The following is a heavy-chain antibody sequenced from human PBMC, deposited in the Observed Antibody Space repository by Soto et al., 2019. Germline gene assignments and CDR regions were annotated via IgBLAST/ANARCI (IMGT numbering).Heavy chain of an antibody. J-gene: IGHJ5*02. CDR3: ARYVSTFDP. D-gene: IGHD3-16*01. V-gene: IGHV4-34*01. CDR1: GGSFSGYY. Sequence: SETLSLTCAVYGGSFSGYYWSWIRQPPGKGLEWIGEINHSGSTNYNPSLKSRVTISVDTSKNQFSLKLSSVTAADAAVYYCARYVSTFDPWGQGTLVTVSS. CDR2: INHSGST.